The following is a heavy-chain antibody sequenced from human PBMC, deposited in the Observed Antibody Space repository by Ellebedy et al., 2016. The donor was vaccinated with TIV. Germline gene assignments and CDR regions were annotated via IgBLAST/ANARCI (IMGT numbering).Heavy chain of an antibody. D-gene: IGHD3-3*01. V-gene: IGHV1-46*01. J-gene: IGHJ6*03. CDR2: TNPSGGST. CDR1: GYTFTSYY. Sequence: ASVKVSXXASGYTFTSYYMHWVRQAPGQGLEWMGITNPSGGSTSYAQKFQGRVTMTRDTSTSTVYMELSSLRSEDTAVYYCASGGDFWSGYYENYYYTDVWGKGTTVTVSS. CDR3: ASGGDFWSGYYENYYYTDV.